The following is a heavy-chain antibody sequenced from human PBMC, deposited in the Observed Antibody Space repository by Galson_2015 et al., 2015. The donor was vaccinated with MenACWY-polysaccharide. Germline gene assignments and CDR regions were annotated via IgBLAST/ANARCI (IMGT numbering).Heavy chain of an antibody. V-gene: IGHV3-33*01. D-gene: IGHD2-2*01. CDR1: GFTFNNYS. CDR2: VWYDGTNK. Sequence: SLRLSCAASGFTFNNYSMHWVRQAPGKGLDWVAVVWYDGTNKYYADSVKGRFTVSRDNSKDTLYLQMTSLRGEDTAVYYCVRDRKTNVPAARFDYLGQGTLVTVSS. CDR3: VRDRKTNVPAARFDY. J-gene: IGHJ4*02.